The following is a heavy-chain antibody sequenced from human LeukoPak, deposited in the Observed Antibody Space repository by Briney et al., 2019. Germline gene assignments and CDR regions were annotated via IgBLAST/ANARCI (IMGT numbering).Heavy chain of an antibody. CDR1: GFTVSSNY. CDR2: IYSGGST. Sequence: GGSLRLSCAASGFTVSSNYMSWVRQAPGKGLEWVSVIYSGGSTYYADSVKGRFTISRDNSKNTLYLQMNSLRAEDTAVYYCARDSPYDYGDRENYGMDVWGQGTTVTVSS. V-gene: IGHV3-66*01. CDR3: ARDSPYDYGDRENYGMDV. D-gene: IGHD4-17*01. J-gene: IGHJ6*02.